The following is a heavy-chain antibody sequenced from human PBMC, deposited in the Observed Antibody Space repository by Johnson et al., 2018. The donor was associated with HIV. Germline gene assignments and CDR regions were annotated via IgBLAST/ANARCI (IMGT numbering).Heavy chain of an antibody. D-gene: IGHD6-13*01. J-gene: IGHJ3*02. V-gene: IGHV3-23*01. Sequence: EVQLLESGGGLVQPGGSLRLSCAASGFTFTTYAMTWVRQAPGKGLEWVSVITNSGSSTDYADSVKGRFTISRDNSKNTVYLQMNSLRADDTAVYYCAKGGQQLADAFDIWGQGTMVTVSS. CDR1: GFTFTTYA. CDR2: ITNSGSST. CDR3: AKGGQQLADAFDI.